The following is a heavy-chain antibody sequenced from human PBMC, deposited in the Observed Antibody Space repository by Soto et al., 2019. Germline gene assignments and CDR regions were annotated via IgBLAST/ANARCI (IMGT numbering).Heavy chain of an antibody. CDR2: MNPKSGNT. V-gene: IGHV1-8*01. CDR1: AYTFISND. CDR3: AKEVDYGTNWFDP. J-gene: IGHJ5*02. D-gene: IGHD4-17*01. Sequence: GASVKVSCKASAYTFISNDINWVRQATGQGLEWMGWMNPKSGNTGYAQKFQGRVTMTRNTSINTAYMELSSLTSEDTAVYYCAKEVDYGTNWFDPWGQGTLVTVSS.